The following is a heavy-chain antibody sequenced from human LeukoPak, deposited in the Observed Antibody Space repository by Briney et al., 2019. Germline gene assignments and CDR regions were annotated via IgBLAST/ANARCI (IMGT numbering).Heavy chain of an antibody. CDR1: VFTFSSYN. D-gene: IGHD6-6*01. Sequence: GGSLRLSCAASVFTFSSYNMNWVRQAPGKGLEWVSYISGRGNTIKYADSVKGRFTISRDNGKNSLYLHMSSLRAEDTAVYYCARDPPSLEDFDYWGQGTQVTVSS. J-gene: IGHJ4*02. CDR3: ARDPPSLEDFDY. V-gene: IGHV3-48*04. CDR2: ISGRGNTI.